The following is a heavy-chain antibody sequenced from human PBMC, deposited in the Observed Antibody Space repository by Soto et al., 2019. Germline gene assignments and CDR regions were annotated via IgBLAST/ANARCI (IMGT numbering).Heavy chain of an antibody. CDR2: IVVGSGNT. CDR1: GFTFTSSA. CDR3: AAERTYCGGDFYVN. Sequence: SVKVSCKASGFTFTSSAVQWVRQARGQRLEWIGWIVVGSGNTNYAQKFQERVTITRDMSTSTVYMELSSLRSEDTDVYYCAAERTYCGGDFYVNWGQGTLVTVSS. V-gene: IGHV1-58*01. D-gene: IGHD2-21*02. J-gene: IGHJ4*02.